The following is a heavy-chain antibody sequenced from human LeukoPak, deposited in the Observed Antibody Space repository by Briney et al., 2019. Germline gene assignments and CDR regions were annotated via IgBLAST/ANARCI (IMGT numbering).Heavy chain of an antibody. CDR3: VRRAAEWELLDH. D-gene: IGHD1-26*01. Sequence: GESLKISCKGSGYRFTTYWVGWVRQMPGKGLEWMGIIYPGDSDTRYSPSFQGQVTISADKSISTAYLQWSSLKASDTAMYYCVRRAAEWELLDHWGQGTLVTVSS. J-gene: IGHJ5*02. CDR2: IYPGDSDT. CDR1: GYRFTTYW. V-gene: IGHV5-51*01.